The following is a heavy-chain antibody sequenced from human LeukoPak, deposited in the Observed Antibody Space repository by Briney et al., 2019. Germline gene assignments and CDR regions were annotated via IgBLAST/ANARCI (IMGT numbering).Heavy chain of an antibody. J-gene: IGHJ4*02. D-gene: IGHD1-26*01. CDR1: GYTFTAYY. CDR3: ARDGNFDY. Sequence: ASVKVSCKASGYTFTAYYMHWVRQAPGQGLKWMGWISPNSGATNYAQKFQGRVTMSRDTSISTVYMEVSRLTSDDTAMYYCARDGNFDYWGQGTLVTVSS. V-gene: IGHV1-2*02. CDR2: ISPNSGAT.